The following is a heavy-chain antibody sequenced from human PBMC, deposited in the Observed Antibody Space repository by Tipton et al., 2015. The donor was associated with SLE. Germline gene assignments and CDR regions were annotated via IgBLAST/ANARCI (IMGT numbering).Heavy chain of an antibody. Sequence: QVQLVQSGAEVKKPGASVRVSCKASGYSFNDYYMHWVRQAPGQGLEWMGGIIPIFGTANYAQKFQGRVTITADESTSTAYMELSSLRSEDTAVYYCARSGYYDFWSTLQSGAFDIWGQGTMVTVSS. CDR3: ARSGYYDFWSTLQSGAFDI. V-gene: IGHV1-69*01. D-gene: IGHD3-3*01. CDR1: GYSFNDYY. J-gene: IGHJ3*02. CDR2: IIPIFGTA.